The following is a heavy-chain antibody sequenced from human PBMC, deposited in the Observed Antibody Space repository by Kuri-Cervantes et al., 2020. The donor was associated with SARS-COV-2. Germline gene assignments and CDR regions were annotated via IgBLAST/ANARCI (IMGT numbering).Heavy chain of an antibody. V-gene: IGHV3-53*01. CDR1: GFTVSSNY. Sequence: GESLKISCAASGFTVSSNYMSWVRQAPGKGLEWVSVIYSGGCTYYADSVKGRFTISRDNSKNTLYLQMNSLRAEDTAVYYCARSIIAVAGFGGRDYWGQGTLVTVSS. CDR3: ARSIIAVAGFGGRDY. J-gene: IGHJ4*02. CDR2: IYSGGCT. D-gene: IGHD6-19*01.